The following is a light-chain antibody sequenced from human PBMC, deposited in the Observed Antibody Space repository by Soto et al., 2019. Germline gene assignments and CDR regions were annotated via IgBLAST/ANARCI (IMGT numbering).Light chain of an antibody. CDR3: QQRSNWPPT. Sequence: EIVLTQSPATLSLSPGERATLSCRASQSVSSYLAWYQQKPGQAPRLLIYDASNRATGIPARFSGSGSETDFTLTISSLEPEDFAVYYCQQRSNWPPTFGGGTKVESK. V-gene: IGKV3-11*01. CDR1: QSVSSY. J-gene: IGKJ4*01. CDR2: DAS.